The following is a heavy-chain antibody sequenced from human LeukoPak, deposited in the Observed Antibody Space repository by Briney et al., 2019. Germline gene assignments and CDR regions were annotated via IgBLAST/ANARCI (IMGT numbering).Heavy chain of an antibody. CDR1: GFTFSTYW. J-gene: IGHJ4*02. CDR3: TTYYDSGPSKD. CDR2: INKNGGEQ. V-gene: IGHV3-7*05. D-gene: IGHD3-22*01. Sequence: GGSLRLPCAASGFTFSTYWMTWVRQAPGKGLEWVANINKNGGEQYYGDSVKGRFTISRDNTKNSLYLQMNSLRAEDTAMYYCTTYYDSGPSKDWGQGTLVTVSS.